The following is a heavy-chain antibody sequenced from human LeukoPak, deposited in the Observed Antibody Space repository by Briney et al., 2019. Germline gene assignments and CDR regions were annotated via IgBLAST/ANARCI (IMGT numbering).Heavy chain of an antibody. D-gene: IGHD1-26*01. CDR3: AREDSGSYGGVVY. CDR2: ISGSGDRT. J-gene: IGHJ4*02. Sequence: PGGSLRLSCAASGFTFSSYAMSWVRQAPGKGLEWVSTISGSGDRTYYADSVKGRFTISRDNSKNTLFLHMNSLRAEDTAVYYCAREDSGSYGGVVYWGQGTLVTVSS. CDR1: GFTFSSYA. V-gene: IGHV3-23*01.